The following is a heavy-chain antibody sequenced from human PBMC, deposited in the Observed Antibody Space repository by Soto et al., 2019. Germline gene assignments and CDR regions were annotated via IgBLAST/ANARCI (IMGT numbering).Heavy chain of an antibody. Sequence: QVQLVESGGGVVQPGRSLRLSCAASGFTFSSYGMHWVRQAPGKGLEWVAVISYDGSNKYYADSVKGRFTISRDNSKNTLYLQMNSLRAEDTAVYYCAKDPSYYDSSGYYYEPGDYWGQGTLFTVSS. D-gene: IGHD3-22*01. CDR3: AKDPSYYDSSGYYYEPGDY. CDR1: GFTFSSYG. V-gene: IGHV3-30*18. J-gene: IGHJ4*02. CDR2: ISYDGSNK.